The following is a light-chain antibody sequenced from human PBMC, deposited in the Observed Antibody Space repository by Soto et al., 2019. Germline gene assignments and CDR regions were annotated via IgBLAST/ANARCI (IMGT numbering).Light chain of an antibody. CDR3: CSYGGTYNLYV. J-gene: IGLJ1*01. CDR2: EVT. Sequence: QSALTQPRSVSGSPGQSVTISCTGTSSDVGAYKFVSWYQQYPGEAPKLMIYEVTKRPSGVPDRFSCSKSGNAASLTISDLQADDDADYYCCSYGGTYNLYVFGTGTKLTVL. V-gene: IGLV2-11*01. CDR1: SSDVGAYKF.